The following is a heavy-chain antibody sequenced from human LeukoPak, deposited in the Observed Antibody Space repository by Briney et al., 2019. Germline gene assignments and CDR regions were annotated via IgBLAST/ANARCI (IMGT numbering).Heavy chain of an antibody. V-gene: IGHV4-59*08. Sequence: SETLSLTCTVSGDSISSYYWSWIRQPPGKGLEWIGYIYYSGSTDSNPSLKSRVSIAVDTSKSQFFLMLASVTAADTAVYYCARGVGASTSLYYYGMDVWGQGTTVTVSS. CDR1: GDSISSYY. J-gene: IGHJ6*02. CDR3: ARGVGASTSLYYYGMDV. CDR2: IYYSGST. D-gene: IGHD1-26*01.